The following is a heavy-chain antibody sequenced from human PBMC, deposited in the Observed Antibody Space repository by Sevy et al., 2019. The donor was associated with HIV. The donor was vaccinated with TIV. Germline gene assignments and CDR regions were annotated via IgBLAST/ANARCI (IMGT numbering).Heavy chain of an antibody. V-gene: IGHV3-7*01. CDR2: IKQDGTEK. D-gene: IGHD6-13*01. J-gene: IGHJ6*02. CDR1: GFTFSSHC. Sequence: GGSLRLSCAASGFTFSSHCMSWVRQAPGKGLEWVANIKQDGTEKYYVDSVKGRFTISRDNAKNSLSLQMNSLRAEDTAVYYCARDTGGIGMDVWGQGTTVTVSS. CDR3: ARDTGGIGMDV.